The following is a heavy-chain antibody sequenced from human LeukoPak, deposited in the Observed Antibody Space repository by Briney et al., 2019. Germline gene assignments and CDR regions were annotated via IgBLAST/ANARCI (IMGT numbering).Heavy chain of an antibody. V-gene: IGHV2-5*01. Sequence: SGPTLVNPTQTLTLTCTFSGFSLSTSGVGVGLIRQPPGKALEWLALIYWNDDKRYSPSLKSRLTITKDTSKNQVVLTMTNMDPVDTATYYCAHYGAYYYDSSGYYWDYWGQGTLVTVSS. CDR2: IYWNDDK. J-gene: IGHJ4*02. D-gene: IGHD3-22*01. CDR1: GFSLSTSGVG. CDR3: AHYGAYYYDSSGYYWDY.